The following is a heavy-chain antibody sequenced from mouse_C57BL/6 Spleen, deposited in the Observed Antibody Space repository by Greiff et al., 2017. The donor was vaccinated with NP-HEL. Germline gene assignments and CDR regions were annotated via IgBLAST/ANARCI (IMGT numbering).Heavy chain of an antibody. CDR2: IYIGNGYT. V-gene: IGHV1-58*01. J-gene: IGHJ1*03. CDR1: GYTFTSYG. D-gene: IGHD1-1*01. Sequence: EVQLQQSGAELVRPGSSVKMSCKTSGYTFTSYGINWVKQRPGQGLEWIGYIYIGNGYTEYNEKFKRKSTLTSDTSSSTAYIQLSSLTSEDSAIYFGARGAHDYGSSYGYFDVWGTGTTVTVSS. CDR3: ARGAHDYGSSYGYFDV.